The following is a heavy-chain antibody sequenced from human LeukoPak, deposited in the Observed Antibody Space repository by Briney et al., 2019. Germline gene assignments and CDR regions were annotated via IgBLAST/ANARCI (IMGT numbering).Heavy chain of an antibody. J-gene: IGHJ4*02. V-gene: IGHV1-18*01. D-gene: IGHD3-22*01. CDR2: ISAYNGNR. Sequence: ASVKVSCKASGYTFTSYGISWVRQAPGQGIEWMGWISAYNGNRNYAQKLQGRVTMTTDTSTSTAYMELRSLRSDDTAVYYCARVPPRRYYYDSSGYYDLVYWGQGTLVTVSS. CDR1: GYTFTSYG. CDR3: ARVPPRRYYYDSSGYYDLVY.